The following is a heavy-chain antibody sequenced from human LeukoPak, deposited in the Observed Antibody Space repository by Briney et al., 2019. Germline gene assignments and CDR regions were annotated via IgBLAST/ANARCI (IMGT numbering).Heavy chain of an antibody. CDR1: GGSFSVYY. J-gene: IGHJ6*03. CDR3: ARGERGYRYYYYYMDV. D-gene: IGHD5-18*01. Sequence: PSETLSLTCAVYGGSFSVYYWSWIRQPPGKGLEWFGEINHSGGTNYNPSLKSRVTISVDTSKNQFSLKLSSVTAADTAVYYCARGERGYRYYYYYMDVWGKGTTVTVSS. V-gene: IGHV4-34*01. CDR2: INHSGGT.